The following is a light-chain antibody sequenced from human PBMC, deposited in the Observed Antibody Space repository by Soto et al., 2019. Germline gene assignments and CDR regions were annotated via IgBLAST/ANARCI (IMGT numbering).Light chain of an antibody. Sequence: AIQMTQSPSSLSASVGDRVTITCRASQDIRKDLAWYQQKPGKAPQILIYGASTLQTGVASRFRGSGSATDFTLIISSLQPEISAAYYCLQPYNLPLTFVQGTKVDIK. CDR1: QDIRKD. V-gene: IGKV1-6*01. CDR3: LQPYNLPLT. CDR2: GAS. J-gene: IGKJ2*01.